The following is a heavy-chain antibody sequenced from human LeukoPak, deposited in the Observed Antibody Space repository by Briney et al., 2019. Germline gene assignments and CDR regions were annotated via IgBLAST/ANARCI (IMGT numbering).Heavy chain of an antibody. CDR1: GFTFNSYG. D-gene: IGHD1-14*01. CDR2: IWYDGSNK. V-gene: IGHV3-33*01. J-gene: IGHJ5*02. CDR3: ARDRLNRGFGP. Sequence: GGSLRLSCAASGFTFNSYGIHWVRQAPGKGLEWVAFIWYDGSNKYFADTVKGRFTISRDNSKNTLYLQMNSLRAEDTAVYYCARDRLNRGFGPWGQGTLVTVSS.